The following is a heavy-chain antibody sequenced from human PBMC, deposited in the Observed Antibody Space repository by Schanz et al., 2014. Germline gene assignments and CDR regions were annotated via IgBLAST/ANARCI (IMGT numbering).Heavy chain of an antibody. Sequence: QGQLVQSGGEVKKPGASATVSCKASGYTFHNHGISWVRQAPGQGLEWMGWISVYHGHTNYAEKGHGRVTMTTDTSTSTAYMELRSLISDDTAVYYCVRDAGWAFGDYHGMDVWGQGTSVTVSS. CDR2: ISVYHGHT. J-gene: IGHJ6*02. CDR3: VRDAGWAFGDYHGMDV. D-gene: IGHD3-10*01. V-gene: IGHV1-18*01. CDR1: GYTFHNHG.